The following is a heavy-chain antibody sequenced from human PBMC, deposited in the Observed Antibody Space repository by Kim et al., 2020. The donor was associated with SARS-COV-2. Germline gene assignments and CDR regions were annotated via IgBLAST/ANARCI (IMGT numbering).Heavy chain of an antibody. CDR3: ARPSSTSCPCYYMDV. CDR2: INSDGSRT. CDR1: GFTFSTYW. D-gene: IGHD2-2*01. J-gene: IGHJ6*03. V-gene: IGHV3-74*01. Sequence: GGARRLSCAASGFTFSTYWMYWGRQATGKGLVWVSRINSDGSRTNYADSVKGRFTISRDNEKNTLYLQMNSLRAEDTAVYYCARPSSTSCPCYYMDVWGKGTTVTVSS.